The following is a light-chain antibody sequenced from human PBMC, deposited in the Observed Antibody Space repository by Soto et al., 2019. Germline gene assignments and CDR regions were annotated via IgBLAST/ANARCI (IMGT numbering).Light chain of an antibody. CDR3: QQYGSSSYT. Sequence: EIVLTQSPGTLSLSPGERATLSCRASQSVSSSYLARYQQKPGQAPRLLIYGASSRATGIPDRFSGSGSGTDFTLTINRLEPEDFAVYYCQQYGSSSYTFGQGTKLEIK. CDR2: GAS. CDR1: QSVSSSY. V-gene: IGKV3-20*01. J-gene: IGKJ2*01.